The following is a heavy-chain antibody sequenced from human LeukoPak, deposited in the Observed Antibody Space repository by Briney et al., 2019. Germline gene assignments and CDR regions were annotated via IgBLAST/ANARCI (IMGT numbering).Heavy chain of an antibody. J-gene: IGHJ4*02. V-gene: IGHV1-3*01. CDR3: ARGRWEAAAGYYFEY. D-gene: IGHD6-13*01. Sequence: ASVQVSCQASGYTFSHYAMNWLRQAPGQRLEWMGWVNACNGHTKYSQKFQGRVIITRDTSASTAYVELRRLRSEDTAVYCCARGRWEAAAGYYFEYWGQGTLVTVSS. CDR2: VNACNGHT. CDR1: GYTFSHYA.